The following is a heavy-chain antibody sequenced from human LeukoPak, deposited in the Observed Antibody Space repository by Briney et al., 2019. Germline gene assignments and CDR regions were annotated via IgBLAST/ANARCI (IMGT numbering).Heavy chain of an antibody. CDR1: GGSISSSNW. CDR3: AGYYDSSGYYEHDAFDI. J-gene: IGHJ3*02. CDR2: IYHSGST. D-gene: IGHD3-22*01. Sequence: SETLSLTCAVSGGSISSSNWWSWVRQPPGKGLEWIGEIYHSGSTNYNPSLKSRVTISVDKSKNQFSLKLSSVTAADTAVYYCAGYYDSSGYYEHDAFDIWGHGTMVTVSS. V-gene: IGHV4-4*02.